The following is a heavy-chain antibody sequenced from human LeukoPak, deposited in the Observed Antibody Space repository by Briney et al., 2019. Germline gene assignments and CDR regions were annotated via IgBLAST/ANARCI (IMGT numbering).Heavy chain of an antibody. J-gene: IGHJ4*02. Sequence: GGSLRLSCAASGFTFSNAWMNWVRQAPGKGLEWVGLIRSKTDGGTTDYAAPVKGRFTISRDDSENTLYLQMNSLKTEDTAVYYCRSGSRQGAFDYWGQGTLVTVSS. CDR3: RSGSRQGAFDY. D-gene: IGHD2-15*01. CDR2: IRSKTDGGTT. V-gene: IGHV3-15*01. CDR1: GFTFSNAW.